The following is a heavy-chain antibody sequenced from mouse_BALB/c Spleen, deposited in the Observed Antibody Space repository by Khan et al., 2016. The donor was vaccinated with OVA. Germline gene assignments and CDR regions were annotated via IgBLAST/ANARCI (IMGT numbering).Heavy chain of an antibody. V-gene: IGHV5-6-5*01. CDR3: AEVRFLYYFNY. Sequence: EVELVESGGGLVKPGGSLKLSCAASGFTFSSYAMSWVRQTPETRLEWVASISSGGFTYYPDSMKGRFTISRDNARTILYLQMSSLRSEDTAMYYCAEVRFLYYFNYWGQGTTLTVSS. CDR2: ISSGGFT. CDR1: GFTFSSYA. J-gene: IGHJ2*01.